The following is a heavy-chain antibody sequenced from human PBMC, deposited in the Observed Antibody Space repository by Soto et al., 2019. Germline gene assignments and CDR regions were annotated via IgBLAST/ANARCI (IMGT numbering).Heavy chain of an antibody. CDR2: IIPILGIA. Sequence: SVKVSFKASGGTFSSYTISWVRQAPGQGLEWMGRIIPILGIANYAQKFQGRVTITADKSTSTAYMELSSLRSEDTAVYYCARDDESSLSHTYFDYWGQGTLVTVSS. D-gene: IGHD6-13*01. CDR3: ARDDESSLSHTYFDY. J-gene: IGHJ4*02. V-gene: IGHV1-69*04. CDR1: GGTFSSYT.